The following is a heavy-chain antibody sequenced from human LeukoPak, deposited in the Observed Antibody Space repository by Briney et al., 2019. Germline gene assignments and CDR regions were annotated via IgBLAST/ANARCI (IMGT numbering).Heavy chain of an antibody. CDR1: GFTFSSYE. Sequence: GGSLRLSXAASGFTFSSYEMNWVRQAPGKGLEWVSYISSSSSTIYYADSVKGRFTTSRDNAKNSLYLQMNSLRAEDTAVYYCARDGRTVTRKAFDYWGQGTLVTVSS. CDR3: ARDGRTVTRKAFDY. CDR2: ISSSSSTI. J-gene: IGHJ4*02. V-gene: IGHV3-48*01. D-gene: IGHD4-17*01.